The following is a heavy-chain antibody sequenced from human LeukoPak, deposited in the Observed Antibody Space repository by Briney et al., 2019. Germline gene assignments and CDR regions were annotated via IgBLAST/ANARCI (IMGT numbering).Heavy chain of an antibody. Sequence: GGSLRLSCAASGFTFSSYAMTWVRQAPGKGLEWVSGISDSGSTKYADTVRGRFTISRDDSKRTFYLQMNSLRAEDTAIYYCAKGVAADGNNWFDSWGRGTLVTVAS. J-gene: IGHJ5*01. CDR2: ISDSGST. V-gene: IGHV3-23*01. CDR3: AKGVAADGNNWFDS. CDR1: GFTFSSYA. D-gene: IGHD6-13*01.